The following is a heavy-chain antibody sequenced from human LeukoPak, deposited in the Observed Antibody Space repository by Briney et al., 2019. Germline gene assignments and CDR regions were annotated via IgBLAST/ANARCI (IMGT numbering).Heavy chain of an antibody. CDR1: GFTFSTYW. Sequence: PGGSLRLSCAASGFTFSTYWMHWVRKPLGKGLVWVSRINPDGSTTNYADFVKGRFTISRDNAKNTLYLQMNSLTVDDTAVYYCVRIATVTTPDYWGQGTLVTVSS. CDR2: INPDGSTT. D-gene: IGHD4-17*01. V-gene: IGHV3-74*01. CDR3: VRIATVTTPDY. J-gene: IGHJ4*02.